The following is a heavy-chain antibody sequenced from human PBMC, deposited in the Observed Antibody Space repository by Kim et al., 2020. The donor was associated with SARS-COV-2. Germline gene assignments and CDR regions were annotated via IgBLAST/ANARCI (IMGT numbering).Heavy chain of an antibody. CDR1: GFTFSSYA. D-gene: IGHD3-3*01. Sequence: GGSLRLSCSASGFTFSSYAMHWVRQAPGKGLEYVSAISSNGGSTYYADSVKGRFTISRDNSKNTLYLQMSSLRAEDTAVYYCVKAPYYDFWRGGMDVWGQGTTVTVSS. V-gene: IGHV3-64D*09. CDR3: VKAPYYDFWRGGMDV. CDR2: ISSNGGST. J-gene: IGHJ6*02.